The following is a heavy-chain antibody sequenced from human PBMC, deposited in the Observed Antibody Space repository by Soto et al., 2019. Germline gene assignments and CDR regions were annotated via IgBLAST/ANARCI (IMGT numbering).Heavy chain of an antibody. CDR1: GYTFTSYC. CDR2: ISAYNGNT. D-gene: IGHD2-21*02. CDR3: ARDSRIVVVTAIPPFDY. J-gene: IGHJ4*02. V-gene: IGHV1-18*01. Sequence: AKVSCKAPGYTFTSYCISWVRQFPGRGLEWLGWISAYNGNTNYAQKLQGRVTMTTDTSTSTAYMELRSLRSDDTAVYYCARDSRIVVVTAIPPFDYWGQRTLVTVSS.